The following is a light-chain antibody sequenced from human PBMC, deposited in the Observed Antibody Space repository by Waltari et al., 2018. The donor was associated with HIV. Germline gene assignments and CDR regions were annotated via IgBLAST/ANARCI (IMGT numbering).Light chain of an antibody. J-gene: IGLJ3*02. CDR1: SSDVGDYTL. V-gene: IGLV2-23*02. CDR2: AVS. Sequence: QTALTQPASVSGSPGQSITISCTGTSSDVGDYTLVSWYQQTPGKAPRLIISAVSERPAGVSNRFTGSKSGNTASLTISGLQAEDEADYYCCSYVSEIVPCVFGGGTKLTVL. CDR3: CSYVSEIVPCV.